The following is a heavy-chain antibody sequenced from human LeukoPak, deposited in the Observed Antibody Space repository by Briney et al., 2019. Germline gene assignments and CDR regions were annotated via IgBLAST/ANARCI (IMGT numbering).Heavy chain of an antibody. J-gene: IGHJ4*02. Sequence: SVKVSCKASGGTFSSYTISWVRQAPGQGLEWMGRIIPILGIANYAQKFQGRVTITADKSTSTAYMELSSLRSEDTAVYYCARDRGRQYYDSSGYQPFDYWGQGTLVTVSS. CDR1: GGTFSSYT. CDR3: ARDRGRQYYDSSGYQPFDY. CDR2: IIPILGIA. V-gene: IGHV1-69*04. D-gene: IGHD3-22*01.